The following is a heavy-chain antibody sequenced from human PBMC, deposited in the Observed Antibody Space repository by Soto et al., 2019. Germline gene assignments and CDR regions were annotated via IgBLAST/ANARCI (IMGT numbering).Heavy chain of an antibody. J-gene: IGHJ4*02. D-gene: IGHD6-19*01. Sequence: EVHLLESGGGLVQPGGSLTLSCAASGFTFSSYAMNWVRQAPGKGLEWVSTISGNGGTTYYADSVKGRLTISRDNSKNTLFLQMNSLRADDTAVYFCASPIAVAATRGNYFDYWGQGSLVTVSS. CDR1: GFTFSSYA. V-gene: IGHV3-23*01. CDR3: ASPIAVAATRGNYFDY. CDR2: ISGNGGTT.